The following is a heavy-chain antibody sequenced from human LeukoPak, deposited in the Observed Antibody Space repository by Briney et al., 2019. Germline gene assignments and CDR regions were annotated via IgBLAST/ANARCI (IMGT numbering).Heavy chain of an antibody. Sequence: GGSLRLSCAASGFTFSSYSMNWVRQAPGKGLEWVSYISSSSSTIYYADSVKGRFTISRDNAKNSLYLQMNSLRAEDTAVYYCARDLGHSSSWYDYWGQGTLVTVSS. V-gene: IGHV3-48*04. CDR3: ARDLGHSSSWYDY. CDR1: GFTFSSYS. CDR2: ISSSSSTI. D-gene: IGHD6-13*01. J-gene: IGHJ4*02.